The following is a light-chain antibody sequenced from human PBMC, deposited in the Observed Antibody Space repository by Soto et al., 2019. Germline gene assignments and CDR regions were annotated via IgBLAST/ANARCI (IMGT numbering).Light chain of an antibody. J-gene: IGKJ4*01. CDR3: QQYNDWTPA. Sequence: ETVMTQSPATLSLSPGERATLSCRASQSVSSKLVWYQQKPGQAPRFLIYGASNRATGIPARFRGSGSGTELTLNIDSLQSEDFAVYYCQQYNDWTPALGGGTKVEIK. V-gene: IGKV3-15*01. CDR2: GAS. CDR1: QSVSSK.